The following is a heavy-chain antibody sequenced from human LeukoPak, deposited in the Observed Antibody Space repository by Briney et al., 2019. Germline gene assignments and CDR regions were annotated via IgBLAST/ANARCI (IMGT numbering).Heavy chain of an antibody. CDR1: GGSFSGYY. J-gene: IGHJ4*02. V-gene: IGHV4-34*01. Sequence: SETLSLTCAVYGGSFSGYYWSWIRQPPGKGLEWIGEINHSGSTNYNPSLKSRVTISVDTSKNQFSLKLSSVTAADTAVYYCARGGGYFSSTSCYTFDYWGQGTLVTVSS. CDR3: ARGGGYFSSTSCYTFDY. D-gene: IGHD2-2*02. CDR2: INHSGST.